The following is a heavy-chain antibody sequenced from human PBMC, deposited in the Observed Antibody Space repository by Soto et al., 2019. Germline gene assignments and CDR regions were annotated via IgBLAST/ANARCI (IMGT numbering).Heavy chain of an antibody. D-gene: IGHD2-2*01. J-gene: IGHJ6*03. Sequence: EVQLVESGGGLVQPGRSLRLSCAASGFTFDDYAMHWVRQAPGKGLEWVSGVSWNSGSIGYADSVKGRFTISRDNAENALYLQMSSLRAEYTALYYCATDGECSSTSCYGYDYYYFDVWGRGTTVTVSS. CDR1: GFTFDDYA. CDR2: VSWNSGSI. V-gene: IGHV3-9*01. CDR3: ATDGECSSTSCYGYDYYYFDV.